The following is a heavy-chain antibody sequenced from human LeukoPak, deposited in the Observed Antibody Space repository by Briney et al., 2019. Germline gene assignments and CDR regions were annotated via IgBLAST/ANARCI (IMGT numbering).Heavy chain of an antibody. Sequence: GGSLRLSCAASGFTFSSYWMSWVRQAPGKGLEWVANIEEGGSEKYYVESVKGRFTISRDNAKNSLFLQMNSLRGEDTAMYYCARGGSSRFGYWGQGTLVTVSS. V-gene: IGHV3-7*01. CDR2: IEEGGSEK. CDR1: GFTFSSYW. J-gene: IGHJ4*02. CDR3: ARGGSSRFGY. D-gene: IGHD1-26*01.